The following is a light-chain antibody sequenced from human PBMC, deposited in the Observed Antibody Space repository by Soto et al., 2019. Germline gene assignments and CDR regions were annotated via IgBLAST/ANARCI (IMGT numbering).Light chain of an antibody. CDR2: GAS. V-gene: IGKV3-15*01. Sequence: EVVLTQSPATLSLSPGEGATLSCRASQSVSSNLAWYQQKPGQAPRLLIYGASTRATGIPARFSGSGSGTEFTLTISSLQSEDFAVYYCQQYNNWWTFGQGTKVDIK. CDR3: QQYNNWWT. CDR1: QSVSSN. J-gene: IGKJ1*01.